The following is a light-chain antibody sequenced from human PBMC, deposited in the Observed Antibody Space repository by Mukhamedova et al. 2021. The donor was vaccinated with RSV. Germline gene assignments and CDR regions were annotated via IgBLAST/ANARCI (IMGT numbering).Light chain of an antibody. CDR3: QAWDSSTPVV. Sequence: GDKYACWYQQKPGQSPVLVIYQDSKRPSGIPERFSGSNSGNTATLTISGTQAKDEADYYCQAWDSSTPVVFGGG. V-gene: IGLV3-1*01. CDR1: GDKY. CDR2: QDS. J-gene: IGLJ2*01.